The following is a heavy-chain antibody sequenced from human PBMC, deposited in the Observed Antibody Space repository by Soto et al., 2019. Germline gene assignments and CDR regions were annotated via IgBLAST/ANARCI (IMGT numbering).Heavy chain of an antibody. V-gene: IGHV3-30*04. D-gene: IGHD6-6*01. CDR3: ARGRGLAARPQHIDH. Sequence: QVQLVESGGGVVQPGGSLRLSCATSGFLFSGYAMHWVRQTPGKGLEWVAVISYDGKEKYYADSAEGRFTISRESSGVTLYLQMSSLRVEDTAVYYCARGRGLAARPQHIDHWGQETLVTVSS. CDR2: ISYDGKEK. J-gene: IGHJ4*02. CDR1: GFLFSGYA.